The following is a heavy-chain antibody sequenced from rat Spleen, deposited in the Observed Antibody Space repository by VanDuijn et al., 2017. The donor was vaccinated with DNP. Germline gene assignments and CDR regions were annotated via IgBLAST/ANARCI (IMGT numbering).Heavy chain of an antibody. CDR3: ATELPGYRGMDA. Sequence: EVQLVESGGGLVQPGRSLKLSCAASGFTFSNYDMAWVRQAPKKGLEWVATILYDGSKTYYRDSVKGRFTISRDNAKSTLYLQMDSLWSEDTATYYCATELPGYRGMDAWGQGTSVTVSS. D-gene: IGHD1-4*01. CDR2: ILYDGSKT. J-gene: IGHJ4*01. CDR1: GFTFSNYD. V-gene: IGHV5S10*01.